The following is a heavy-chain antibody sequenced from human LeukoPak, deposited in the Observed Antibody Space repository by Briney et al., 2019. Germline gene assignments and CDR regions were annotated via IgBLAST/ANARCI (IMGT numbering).Heavy chain of an antibody. Sequence: SETLSLTCTVSGGSLSSGGYYWSWIRQPPGKGLEWIGYIYHSGSTYYNPSLKSRVTISVDRSKNQFSLKLSSVTAADTAVYYCARWGITSYYFDYWGQGTLVTVSS. CDR1: GGSLSSGGYY. J-gene: IGHJ4*02. D-gene: IGHD3-3*01. CDR2: IYHSGST. V-gene: IGHV4-30-2*01. CDR3: ARWGITSYYFDY.